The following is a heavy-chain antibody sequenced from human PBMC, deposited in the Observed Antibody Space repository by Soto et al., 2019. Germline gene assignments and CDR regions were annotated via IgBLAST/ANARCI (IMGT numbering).Heavy chain of an antibody. CDR1: GFSLSSTGVG. CDR2: IYWNDDK. Sequence: QITLKESGPTLLKPTQTLTLTCSFSGFSLSSTGVGVGWIRQPPGKALEGVALIYWNDDKRYSPSLRSRLTITKDTSKNQVFLTVTNTDPVDTATYYCAHRPDDRGYFDYWGQGALVTVSS. J-gene: IGHJ4*02. V-gene: IGHV2-5*01. CDR3: AHRPDDRGYFDY. D-gene: IGHD3-22*01.